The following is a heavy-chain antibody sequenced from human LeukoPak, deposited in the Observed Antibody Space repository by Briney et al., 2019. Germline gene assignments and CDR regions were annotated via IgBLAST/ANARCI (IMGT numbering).Heavy chain of an antibody. CDR3: ARAVSDYSSPYFDY. D-gene: IGHD6-13*01. Sequence: ASVKVSCKASGYTFTGYYMHWVRQAPGQGLEWMGWINPNSGGTNYAQKFQGRVTMTRDTSISTAHMELSRLRSDDTAVYYCARAVSDYSSPYFDYWGQGTLVTVSS. CDR2: INPNSGGT. CDR1: GYTFTGYY. J-gene: IGHJ4*02. V-gene: IGHV1-2*02.